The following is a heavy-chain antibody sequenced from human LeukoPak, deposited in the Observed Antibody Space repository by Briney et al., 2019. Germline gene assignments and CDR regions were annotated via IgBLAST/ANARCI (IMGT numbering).Heavy chain of an antibody. J-gene: IGHJ4*02. CDR2: IWYDGSNK. D-gene: IGHD4-11*01. CDR1: GFTFSSYG. Sequence: GGSLRLSCAASGFTFSSYGMHWDRQAPGKGLEWVAAIWYDGSNKYYADSVKGRFTISRDNSKNTLYLQMNSLRAEDTAVYYCAKSRYYSNYPFDYWGQGTLVTVSS. V-gene: IGHV3-33*06. CDR3: AKSRYYSNYPFDY.